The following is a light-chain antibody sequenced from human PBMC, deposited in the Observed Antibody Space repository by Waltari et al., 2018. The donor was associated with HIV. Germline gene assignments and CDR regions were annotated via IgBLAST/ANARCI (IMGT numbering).Light chain of an antibody. CDR3: QTWGTGIRV. V-gene: IGLV4-69*01. CDR1: SGHSSYA. CDR2: LNSDGSH. Sequence: PSASASLGASVKLTCTLSSGHSSYAIAWHQQQPEKGPRYLMKLNSDGSHSKGDGIPDRFSGSSSGAERYLTISSLQSEDEADYYCQTWGTGIRVFGGGTKLTVL. J-gene: IGLJ3*02.